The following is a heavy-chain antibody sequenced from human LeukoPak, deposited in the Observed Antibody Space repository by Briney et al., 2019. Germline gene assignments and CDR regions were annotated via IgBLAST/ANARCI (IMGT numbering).Heavy chain of an antibody. V-gene: IGHV1-46*01. CDR3: ASDSSGYDAFDI. Sequence: GASVKASCKASGYTFTSYYMHWVRQAPGQGLEWMGIINPSGGSTSYAQKFQGRVTMTRDTSTSTVYMELSSLRSEDTAVYYCASDSSGYDAFDIWGQGTMVTVSS. D-gene: IGHD3-22*01. J-gene: IGHJ3*02. CDR2: INPSGGST. CDR1: GYTFTSYY.